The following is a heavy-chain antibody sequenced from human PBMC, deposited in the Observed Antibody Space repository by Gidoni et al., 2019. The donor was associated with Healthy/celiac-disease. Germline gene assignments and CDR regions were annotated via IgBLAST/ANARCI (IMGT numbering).Heavy chain of an antibody. Sequence: EVQLVASGGGLVKPGGSLSLSCAASGFTFSSYSMTWVRQAPGKGLEWVSYISSSSSYIYYADSVKGRFTISRDNAKNSLYLQMNSLRAEDTAVYYCARERSGYDYWGQGTLVTVSS. CDR1: GFTFSSYS. J-gene: IGHJ4*02. D-gene: IGHD5-12*01. CDR2: ISSSSSYI. V-gene: IGHV3-21*01. CDR3: ARERSGYDY.